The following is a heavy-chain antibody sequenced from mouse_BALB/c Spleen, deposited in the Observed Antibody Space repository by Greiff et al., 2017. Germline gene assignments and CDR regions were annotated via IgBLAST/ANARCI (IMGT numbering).Heavy chain of an antibody. D-gene: IGHD1-1*01. V-gene: IGHV5-6-5*01. CDR2: ISSGDGT. J-gene: IGHJ4*01. Sequence: EVHLVEPGGGLVKPGGSLKLSCAASGFTFSSYAMSWVRQTPEKRLEWVASISSGDGTYYPDSMKGRFTIPRDDTRNSLYQKMRSLRSDDTSMYYCATVDYDRDCYAMDYWGQGTSVTVSS. CDR1: GFTFSSYA. CDR3: ATVDYDRDCYAMDY.